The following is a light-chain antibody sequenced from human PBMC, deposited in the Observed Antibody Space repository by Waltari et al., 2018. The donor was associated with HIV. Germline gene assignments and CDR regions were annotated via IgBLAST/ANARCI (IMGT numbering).Light chain of an antibody. J-gene: IGKJ3*01. V-gene: IGKV3-11*01. CDR3: QQRAYWPIT. CDR1: HSVNNY. Sequence: EIVLTQSPATLSLSPGERATLSCRASHSVNNYLAWYQQKPGQAPRLLIYDASNRATGIPARFSGSGSGTDFTLTISSLESEDFAVYYCQQRAYWPITFGPGTKVDI. CDR2: DAS.